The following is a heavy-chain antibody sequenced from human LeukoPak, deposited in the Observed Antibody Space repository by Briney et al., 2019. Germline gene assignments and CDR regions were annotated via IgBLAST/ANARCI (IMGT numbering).Heavy chain of an antibody. J-gene: IGHJ6*04. V-gene: IGHV3-48*03. CDR3: AELGITMIGGA. D-gene: IGHD3-10*02. CDR2: ISSSGSTI. CDR1: GFTFSSYE. Sequence: GGSLRLSCAASGFTFSSYEMNWVRQAPGKGLEWVSYISSSGSTIYYADSVKGRFTISRDNAKNSLYLQMNSLRAEDTAVYYCAELGITMIGGAWGKGTTVTISS.